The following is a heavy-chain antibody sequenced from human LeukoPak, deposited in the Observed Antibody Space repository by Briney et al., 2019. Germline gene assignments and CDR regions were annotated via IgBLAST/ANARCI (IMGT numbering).Heavy chain of an antibody. Sequence: GGSLRLSCAASGFTFSSYAMSWVRQAPGKGLEWVSAISGSGGSTYYADSVKGRFTISRDNSKNTLYLQMNSLRAEGTAVYYCAKDPGYYDSSGYYFHTPFDYWGQGTLVTVSS. CDR2: ISGSGGST. CDR1: GFTFSSYA. CDR3: AKDPGYYDSSGYYFHTPFDY. V-gene: IGHV3-23*01. J-gene: IGHJ4*02. D-gene: IGHD3-22*01.